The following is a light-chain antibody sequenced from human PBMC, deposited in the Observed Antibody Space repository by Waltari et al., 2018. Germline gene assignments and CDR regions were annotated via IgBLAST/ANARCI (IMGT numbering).Light chain of an antibody. CDR1: QSVSSY. CDR2: DAS. Sequence: EIVLTQSPATLSLSPGEIPTLSCRASQSVSSYLAWYQQRPGQAPRLLIYDASNRATGIPARFSGSGSGTDFTLTISTLEPEDFAVYYCQQRSNWPLHTFGQGTKLEIK. CDR3: QQRSNWPLHT. J-gene: IGKJ2*01. V-gene: IGKV3-11*01.